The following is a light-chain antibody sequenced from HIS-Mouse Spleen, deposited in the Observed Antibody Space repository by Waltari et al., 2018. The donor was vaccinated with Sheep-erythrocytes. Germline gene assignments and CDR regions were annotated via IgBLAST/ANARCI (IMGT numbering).Light chain of an antibody. CDR2: WAS. V-gene: IGKV4-1*01. J-gene: IGKJ2*01. Sequence: DIVMTQSPASLAVSLGERATINSKSSQSVLYSSNNKNYLAWYQQKQGQAPKLLIYWASTRESGVPDRFSGSESGTDFTLTISSLQAEDVAVYYCQQYYSTPYTFGQGTKLEIK. CDR1: QSVLYSSNNKNY. CDR3: QQYYSTPYT.